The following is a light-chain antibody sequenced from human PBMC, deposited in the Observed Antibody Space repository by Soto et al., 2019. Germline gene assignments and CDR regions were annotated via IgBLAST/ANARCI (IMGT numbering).Light chain of an antibody. Sequence: QSALTQPPSVSGSPGQSVTISCTGSSSDIGSFNRVSWYQQTPGTAPKLMIYEVSNRPSGVPDRFSGSKSGNTASLTISGLQADDEADYYCCSYTTSTHYFFGTGTRSPT. CDR1: SSDIGSFNR. J-gene: IGLJ1*01. CDR3: CSYTTSTHYF. CDR2: EVS. V-gene: IGLV2-18*02.